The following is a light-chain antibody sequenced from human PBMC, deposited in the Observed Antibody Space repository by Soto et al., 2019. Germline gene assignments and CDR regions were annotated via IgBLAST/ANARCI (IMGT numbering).Light chain of an antibody. CDR2: GAS. Sequence: EIVLTQSPGTLSLSPGERATLSCGASQSVSSNYLAWYQQKPGQAPRLLIYGASSRATTIPAKFSGSGSGTDFTVTITRLEPEEIAVYYRQQYGTSPLTCGGGIKIQI. J-gene: IGKJ4*01. CDR3: QQYGTSPLT. V-gene: IGKV3-20*01. CDR1: QSVSSNY.